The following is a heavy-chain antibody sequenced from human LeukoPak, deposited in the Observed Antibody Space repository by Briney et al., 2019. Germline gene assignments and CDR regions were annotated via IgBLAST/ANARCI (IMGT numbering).Heavy chain of an antibody. CDR1: GGSISSYY. CDR2: IYYSGST. Sequence: SETLSLTCTVSGGSISSYYWSWIRQPPGKGLEWIGYIYYSGSTNYNPSLKSRVTISVDTSKNQFSLKLSSVTAADTAVYYCARERGYDSSGYYYDYWGQGTLVTVSS. V-gene: IGHV4-59*01. D-gene: IGHD3-22*01. CDR3: ARERGYDSSGYYYDY. J-gene: IGHJ4*02.